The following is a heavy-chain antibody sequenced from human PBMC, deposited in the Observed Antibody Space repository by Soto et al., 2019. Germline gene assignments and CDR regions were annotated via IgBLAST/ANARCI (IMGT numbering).Heavy chain of an antibody. J-gene: IGHJ6*03. Sequence: PGGSLRLSCAASGFTFSSYSMNWVRQAPGKGLEWVSSISSSSSYIYYADSVKGRFTISRDNAKNSLYLQMNSLRAEDTAVYYCARDTAYCSSTSCYPYYYMDVWGKGTTVTVSS. CDR3: ARDTAYCSSTSCYPYYYMDV. CDR1: GFTFSSYS. CDR2: ISSSSSYI. V-gene: IGHV3-21*01. D-gene: IGHD2-2*01.